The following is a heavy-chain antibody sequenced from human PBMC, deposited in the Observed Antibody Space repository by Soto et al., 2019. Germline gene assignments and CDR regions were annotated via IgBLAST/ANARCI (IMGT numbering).Heavy chain of an antibody. CDR2: IYYSGST. CDR1: GGSISSGGYY. D-gene: IGHD3-10*01. CDR3: AREEVAYYGSGSYNWFDP. V-gene: IGHV4-31*03. J-gene: IGHJ5*02. Sequence: QVQLQESGPGLVKPSQTLSLTCTVSGGSISSGGYYWSWIRQHPGKGLEWIGYIYYSGSTYYNPSLESRVTISVGTSKNQFSPKLSSVTAADTAVYYCAREEVAYYGSGSYNWFDPWGQGTLVTVSS.